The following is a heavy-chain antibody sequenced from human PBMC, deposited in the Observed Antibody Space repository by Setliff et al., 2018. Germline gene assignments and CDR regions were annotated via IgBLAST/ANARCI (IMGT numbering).Heavy chain of an antibody. CDR1: GGSISSGDYY. CDR3: ARDKYRGDFDYGNQDFDY. J-gene: IGHJ4*02. V-gene: IGHV4-30-4*08. Sequence: PSETLSLTCTVSGGSISSGDYYWSWIRQPPGKGLEWIGYIYYSGSTYYNPSLKSRVTISVDTSKNQFSLKLSSVTAADTAVYYCARDKYRGDFDYGNQDFDYWGQGTLVTVSS. D-gene: IGHD4-4*01. CDR2: IYYSGST.